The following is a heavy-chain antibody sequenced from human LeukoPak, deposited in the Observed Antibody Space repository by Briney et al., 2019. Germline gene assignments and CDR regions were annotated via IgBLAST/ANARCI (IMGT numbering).Heavy chain of an antibody. J-gene: IGHJ6*02. V-gene: IGHV4-59*08. Sequence: SETLSLTCTVSGGSINTYFWSWVRQPPGKGLEWIGYVHHSGTTNYNPSLKSRVTISVDTSKNQFSLKLSSVTAADTAVYYCVRTTVAGSDYNGMDVWGQGTTVTVSS. CDR1: GGSINTYF. CDR3: VRTTVAGSDYNGMDV. CDR2: VHHSGTT. D-gene: IGHD6-19*01.